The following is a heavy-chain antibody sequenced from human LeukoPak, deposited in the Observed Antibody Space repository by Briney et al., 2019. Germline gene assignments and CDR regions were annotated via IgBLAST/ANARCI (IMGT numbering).Heavy chain of an antibody. V-gene: IGHV5-51*01. CDR1: GYSFTSYW. CDR3: ARHRQPHYYGSGIDAFDI. Sequence: GESLEISCKGSGYSFTSYWIGWVRQMPGKGLEWMGIIYPGDSDTRYSPSFQGQVTISADKSISTAYLQWSSLKASDTAMYYCARHRQPHYYGSGIDAFDIWGQGTMVTVSS. CDR2: IYPGDSDT. D-gene: IGHD3-10*01. J-gene: IGHJ3*02.